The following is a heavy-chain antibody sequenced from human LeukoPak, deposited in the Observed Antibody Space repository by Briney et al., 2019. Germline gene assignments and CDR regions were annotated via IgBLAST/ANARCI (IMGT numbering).Heavy chain of an antibody. V-gene: IGHV3-11*01. D-gene: IGHD1-26*01. J-gene: IGHJ4*02. Sequence: PGGSLRLSCAASGFTFSDYYMTWIRQTPGKGLEWISYISSSGTTIYYTDSVKGRFTISRDNAKNSLYLQMDCLRAEDTAVYYCARDWSGSRDYWGQGTLVTVSS. CDR3: ARDWSGSRDY. CDR1: GFTFSDYY. CDR2: ISSSGTTI.